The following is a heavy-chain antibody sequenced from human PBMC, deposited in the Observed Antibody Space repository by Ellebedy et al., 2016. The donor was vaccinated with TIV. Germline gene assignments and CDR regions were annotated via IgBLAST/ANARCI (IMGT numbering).Heavy chain of an antibody. D-gene: IGHD3-16*01. Sequence: ASVKVSCKASEYIFTTYYIHWVRQAPGQGLEWMGIINPSGGSTSYAEKFQGRITMTRDTSTRTVYMELSILRSEDTAMYSCAREGDSGADYWGQGTLVTVSS. J-gene: IGHJ4*02. V-gene: IGHV1-46*01. CDR1: EYIFTTYY. CDR3: AREGDSGADY. CDR2: INPSGGST.